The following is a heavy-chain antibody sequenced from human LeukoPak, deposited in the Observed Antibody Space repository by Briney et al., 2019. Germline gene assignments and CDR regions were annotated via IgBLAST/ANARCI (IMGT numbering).Heavy chain of an antibody. CDR2: INHSGST. D-gene: IGHD6-6*01. Sequence: SETLSLTCAVYGGSFSGYYWSWIRQPPGKGLEWIGEINHSGSTNYNPSLKSRVTISVDTSKNQFSLKLSSVTAADTAVYYCARSEGIAARFRYWGQGTPVTVSS. J-gene: IGHJ4*02. CDR3: ARSEGIAARFRY. CDR1: GGSFSGYY. V-gene: IGHV4-34*01.